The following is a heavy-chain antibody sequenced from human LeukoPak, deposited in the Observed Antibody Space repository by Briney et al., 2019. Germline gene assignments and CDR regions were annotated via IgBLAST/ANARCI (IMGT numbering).Heavy chain of an antibody. J-gene: IGHJ4*02. Sequence: SVKVSCQASGGSSSSYVFSWVRQAPGQGLEWMGGIIPIFGSANYAQKFQGRVRITADEFTSTAYMELSSLRSENTAVYYCARSLRIASPDANDVDRSGYNEYWGEGSLVTVSS. D-gene: IGHD3-22*01. CDR3: ARSLRIASPDANDVDRSGYNEY. CDR2: IIPIFGSA. V-gene: IGHV1-69*13. CDR1: GGSSSSYV.